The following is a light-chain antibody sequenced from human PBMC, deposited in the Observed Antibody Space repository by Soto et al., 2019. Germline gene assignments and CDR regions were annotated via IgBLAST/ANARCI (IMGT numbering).Light chain of an antibody. CDR1: QSVRSN. V-gene: IGKV3-15*01. CDR2: DAS. CDR3: QQYNNWPRT. J-gene: IGKJ1*01. Sequence: EIVMTQSPATLSVSPGERATLSCRASQSVRSNLAWYQQKPGQAPRLLIHDASTRATGLPARFSGSVSGTEFTLTISSLQSEDFAVYYCQQYNNWPRTFGQGTKVEIK.